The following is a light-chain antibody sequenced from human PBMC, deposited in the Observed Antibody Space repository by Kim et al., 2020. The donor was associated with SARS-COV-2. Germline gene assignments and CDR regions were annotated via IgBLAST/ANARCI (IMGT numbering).Light chain of an antibody. Sequence: PGERAALACRASQSVSSYLAWYQQKPGQPPRLLIYEASNRATGIPARFSGSGSGTDFTLTISSLEPEDFAVYYCQQRNNWPPIFTFGPGTKVDIK. V-gene: IGKV3-11*01. CDR3: QQRNNWPPIFT. CDR1: QSVSSY. J-gene: IGKJ3*01. CDR2: EAS.